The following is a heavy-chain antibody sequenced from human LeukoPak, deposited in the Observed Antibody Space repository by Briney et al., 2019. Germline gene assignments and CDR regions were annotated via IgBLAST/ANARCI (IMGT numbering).Heavy chain of an antibody. CDR2: MFYSEST. Sequence: SETLSLTCSVSGASVSDGNYYWSWIRQPPGKGLEWIGYMFYSESTKYNPSLKSRVTISVDKSKNQFSLHMSSVTAADTAVYYCARGGSGSYYPFDYWGQGTLVTVSS. CDR1: GASVSDGNYY. CDR3: ARGGSGSYYPFDY. J-gene: IGHJ4*02. D-gene: IGHD1-26*01. V-gene: IGHV4-61*01.